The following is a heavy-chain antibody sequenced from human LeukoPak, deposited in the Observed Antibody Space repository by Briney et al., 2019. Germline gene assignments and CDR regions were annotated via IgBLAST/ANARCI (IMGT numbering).Heavy chain of an antibody. CDR2: IYPGDSDT. CDR1: GYSFTSYW. V-gene: IGHV5-51*01. D-gene: IGHD3-10*01. Sequence: GESLKISCKGSGYSFTSYWIGWVRQMPGKGLEWMGIIYPGDSDTRYSPSFQGQVTISADKSISTAYLQWSSLKASDTAMYYCARHSYYYGSGSYYGFDYWGQGTLVTVSS. CDR3: ARHSYYYGSGSYYGFDY. J-gene: IGHJ4*02.